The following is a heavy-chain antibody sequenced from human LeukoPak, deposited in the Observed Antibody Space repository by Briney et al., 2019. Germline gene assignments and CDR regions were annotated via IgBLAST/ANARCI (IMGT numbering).Heavy chain of an antibody. CDR1: GGSFSGYY. Sequence: ETLSLTCAVYGGSFSGYYWSWVRQAPGKGLEWVANIKQDGSEKYYVDSVKGRFTISRDNAKNSLYLQMNSLRAEDTAVYYCAREGYSGSYFDYWGQGTLVTVSS. J-gene: IGHJ4*02. V-gene: IGHV3-7*01. CDR2: IKQDGSEK. D-gene: IGHD1-26*01. CDR3: AREGYSGSYFDY.